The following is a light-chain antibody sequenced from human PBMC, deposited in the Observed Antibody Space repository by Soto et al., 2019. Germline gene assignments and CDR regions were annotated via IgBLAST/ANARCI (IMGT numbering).Light chain of an antibody. Sequence: DIQMTQSPSSLSASVGDRVTITCRASQSISSYLNWYRQKPGKAPKLLIYAASSLQSGVPSRFSGSGSGTDFTLTISSLQPEDFATYYCQQSYSTPLTFGAGTKVDIK. J-gene: IGKJ4*01. CDR3: QQSYSTPLT. CDR1: QSISSY. V-gene: IGKV1-39*01. CDR2: AAS.